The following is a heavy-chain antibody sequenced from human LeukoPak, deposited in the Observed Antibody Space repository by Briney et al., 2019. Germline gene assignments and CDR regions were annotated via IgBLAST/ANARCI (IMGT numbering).Heavy chain of an antibody. CDR2: IYSSGST. CDR3: ARSRDSSGYRNNWFDP. D-gene: IGHD3-22*01. J-gene: IGHJ5*02. Sequence: SETLSLTCTVSDDSISSYYWGWIRQPPGKGLEWIGYIYSSGSTNYNPSLKSRVTMSVDTSKNQFSLKLNSVTAADTAVYYCARSRDSSGYRNNWFDPWGQGTLVTVSS. CDR1: DDSISSYY. V-gene: IGHV4-59*01.